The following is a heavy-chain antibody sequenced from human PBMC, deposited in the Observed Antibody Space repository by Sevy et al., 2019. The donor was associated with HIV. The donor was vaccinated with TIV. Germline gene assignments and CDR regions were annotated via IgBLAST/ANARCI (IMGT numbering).Heavy chain of an antibody. CDR1: EFIFSNAW. Sequence: LGGSLRLSCVASEFIFSNAWMTWVRQAPGGGLEWVGRIKSKTDGGTTDYAAPVKGRFTISRDDSENTLYLQMNSLKTEDTAVYYCTTISDRLGELALDYWGQGTLVTVSS. V-gene: IGHV3-15*01. D-gene: IGHD3-16*02. CDR2: IKSKTDGGTT. J-gene: IGHJ4*02. CDR3: TTISDRLGELALDY.